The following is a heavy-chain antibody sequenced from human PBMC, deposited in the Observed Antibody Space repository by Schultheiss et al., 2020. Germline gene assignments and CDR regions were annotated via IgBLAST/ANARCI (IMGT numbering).Heavy chain of an antibody. CDR3: ARERVAAAGGMDV. CDR1: GGSISSSSYY. V-gene: IGHV4-39*07. D-gene: IGHD6-13*01. CDR2: IYHSGST. Sequence: SETLSLTCTVSGGSISSSSYYWGWIRQPPGKGLEWIGEIYHSGSTNYNPSLKSRVTISVDKSKNQFSLKLSSVTAADTAVYYCARERVAAAGGMDVWGQGTTVTVSS. J-gene: IGHJ6*02.